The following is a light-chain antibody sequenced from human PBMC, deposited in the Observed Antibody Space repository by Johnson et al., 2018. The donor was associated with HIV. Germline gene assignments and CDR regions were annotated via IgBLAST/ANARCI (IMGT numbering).Light chain of an antibody. V-gene: IGLV1-51*02. Sequence: QSVLTQPPSVSAAPGQKVTISCSGRSSDMGNYAISWYQQLPGTVPKLLMYENNKRPSGIPDRFSGSKSGTSATLGITGLQTGDEADYYCGTWDTSLTKGGVFGTGTKVTVL. J-gene: IGLJ1*01. CDR1: SSDMGNYA. CDR2: ENN. CDR3: GTWDTSLTKGGV.